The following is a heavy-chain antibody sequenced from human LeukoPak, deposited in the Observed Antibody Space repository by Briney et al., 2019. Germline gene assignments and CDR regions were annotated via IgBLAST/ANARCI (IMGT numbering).Heavy chain of an antibody. CDR1: GFTFSSYA. J-gene: IGHJ4*02. Sequence: PGGSLRLSCAASGFTFSSYAMNWVRQAPGKGLEWVGFIRNKAYAGTTEYAASVKGRFTISRDDSKSIAYLQMDSLKTEDTAVYYCTRYSRDSEYWGQGTLVTVSS. D-gene: IGHD1-26*01. CDR3: TRYSRDSEY. V-gene: IGHV3-49*04. CDR2: IRNKAYAGTT.